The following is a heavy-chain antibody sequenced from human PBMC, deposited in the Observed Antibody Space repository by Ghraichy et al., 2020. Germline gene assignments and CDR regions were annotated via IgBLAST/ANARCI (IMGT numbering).Heavy chain of an antibody. V-gene: IGHV3-7*01. CDR3: ARAAAGELFDY. CDR1: GFTFSSYW. D-gene: IGHD6-13*01. CDR2: IKQDGSGK. Sequence: GGSLRLSCAASGFTFSSYWMSWVRQAPGKGLEWVANIKQDGSGKYYVDSVKGRFTISRDNAKNSLYLQMNSLRAEDTAVYYCARAAAGELFDYWGQGTLVPLSS. J-gene: IGHJ4*02.